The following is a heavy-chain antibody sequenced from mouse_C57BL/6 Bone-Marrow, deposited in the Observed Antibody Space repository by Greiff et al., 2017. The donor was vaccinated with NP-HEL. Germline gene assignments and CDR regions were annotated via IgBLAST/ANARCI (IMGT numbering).Heavy chain of an antibody. J-gene: IGHJ1*03. CDR1: GYTFTSYW. CDR3: ARGRGMIKWYVDV. D-gene: IGHD2-4*01. V-gene: IGHV1-64*01. Sequence: QVQLQQPGAELVKPGASVKLSCKASGYTFTSYWMHWVKQRPGQGLEWIGMIHPNSGSTNYNEKFKSKATLTVDKSSSTAYMQLSSLTSEDSAVYYCARGRGMIKWYVDVWGTGTTVTVSS. CDR2: IHPNSGST.